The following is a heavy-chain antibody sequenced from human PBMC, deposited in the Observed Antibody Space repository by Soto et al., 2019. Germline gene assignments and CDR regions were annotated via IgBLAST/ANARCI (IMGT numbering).Heavy chain of an antibody. Sequence: GGSLRLSCAASGFTFSSYAMSWVRQAPGKGLEWVSAIRGSGGSTYYADSVKGGFTISRDNSKNTLYLQMNSLRAEDTAVYYCAKGARDYGDYYYYGMDVWGQGTTVTVSS. CDR3: AKGARDYGDYYYYGMDV. CDR2: IRGSGGST. V-gene: IGHV3-23*01. D-gene: IGHD4-17*01. J-gene: IGHJ6*02. CDR1: GFTFSSYA.